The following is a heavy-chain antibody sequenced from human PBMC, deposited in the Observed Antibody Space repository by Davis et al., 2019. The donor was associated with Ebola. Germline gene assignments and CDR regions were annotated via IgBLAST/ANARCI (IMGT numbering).Heavy chain of an antibody. CDR1: GFTFSSYS. J-gene: IGHJ6*03. V-gene: IGHV3-48*02. CDR2: ISSSSSTI. CDR3: ARARINDKQLWPHYYMDV. D-gene: IGHD5-18*01. Sequence: GGSLRLSCAASGFTFSSYSMNWVRQAPGKGLEWVSYISSSSSTIYYADSVKGRFTISRDNAKNSLYLQMNSLRDEDTAVYYCARARINDKQLWPHYYMDVWGKGTTVTVSS.